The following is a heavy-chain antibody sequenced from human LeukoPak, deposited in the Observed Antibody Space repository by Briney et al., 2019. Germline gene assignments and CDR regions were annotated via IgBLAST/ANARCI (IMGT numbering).Heavy chain of an antibody. J-gene: IGHJ4*02. Sequence: SETLSLTCTVSGGSISSYYWSWIRQPPGKGLEWIGYIYYSGSTNYNPSLKSRVTISVDTSKDQFSLKLSSVTAADTAVYYCARGYGDGYNFDYFDYWGQGTLVTVSS. CDR1: GGSISSYY. D-gene: IGHD5-24*01. CDR2: IYYSGST. V-gene: IGHV4-59*01. CDR3: ARGYGDGYNFDYFDY.